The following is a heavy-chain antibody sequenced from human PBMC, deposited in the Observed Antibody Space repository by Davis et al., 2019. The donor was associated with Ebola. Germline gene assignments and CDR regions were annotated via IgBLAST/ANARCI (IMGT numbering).Heavy chain of an antibody. V-gene: IGHV1-18*01. D-gene: IGHD5-24*01. CDR1: GYSFKNYA. CDR3: ARHAQNRDGYNYNYFDL. Sequence: ASVKVSCKASGYSFKNYAISWVRQAPGQGLEWMGWISAYNGNTNYAQKVQGRVTMTRDTSTSAAYMEVSSLRFEDTAVYYCARHAQNRDGYNYNYFDLWGQGTLVTVSS. CDR2: ISAYNGNT. J-gene: IGHJ4*02.